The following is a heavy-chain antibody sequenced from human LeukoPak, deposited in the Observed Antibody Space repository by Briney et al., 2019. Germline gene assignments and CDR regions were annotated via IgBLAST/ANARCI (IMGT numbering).Heavy chain of an antibody. Sequence: PSETLSLTCTVSGGSVTSGNYWNWIRQPAGKGLEWIGRIYTNGGASYNPSLKSRVTIPIDASKNQFSLKLSSVTAADTAVYYCAREPPGYWGQGILVTVSS. J-gene: IGHJ4*02. CDR3: AREPPGY. CDR1: GGSVTSGNY. CDR2: IYTNGGA. V-gene: IGHV4-61*02.